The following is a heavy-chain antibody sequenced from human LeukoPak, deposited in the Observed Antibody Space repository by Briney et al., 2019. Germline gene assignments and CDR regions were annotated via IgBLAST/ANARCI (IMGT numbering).Heavy chain of an antibody. Sequence: GGSLRLSCAASGFTFSSYSMDWVRQAPGKGLEWVSSISSSSSYIYYADSVKGRFTISRDNSKNSLYLKMNRLRAEDTAVYYCARDPTEYCSSTSCYMRDYYYGMDVWGQGTTVTVSS. CDR1: GFTFSSYS. J-gene: IGHJ6*02. V-gene: IGHV3-21*01. CDR3: ARDPTEYCSSTSCYMRDYYYGMDV. D-gene: IGHD2-2*02. CDR2: ISSSSSYI.